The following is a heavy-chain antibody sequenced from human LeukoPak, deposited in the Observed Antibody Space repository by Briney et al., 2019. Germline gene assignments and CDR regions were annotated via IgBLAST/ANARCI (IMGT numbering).Heavy chain of an antibody. V-gene: IGHV4-34*01. J-gene: IGHJ4*02. D-gene: IGHD3-22*01. CDR3: ARVSYYDSSGNRGAFDY. CDR2: INHSGSA. CDR1: GGSFSGYY. Sequence: SETLSLTCAVYGGSFSGYYWSWIRQPPGKGLEWIGEINHSGSANYNPSLKSRVTISVDTSKNQFSLKLSSVTAADTAVYYCARVSYYDSSGNRGAFDYWGQGTLVTVSS.